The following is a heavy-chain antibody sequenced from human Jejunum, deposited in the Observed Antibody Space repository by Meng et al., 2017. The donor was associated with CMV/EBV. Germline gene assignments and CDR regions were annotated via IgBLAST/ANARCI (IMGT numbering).Heavy chain of an antibody. D-gene: IGHD3/OR15-3a*01. J-gene: IGHJ4*02. CDR1: GYSFTSYG. Sequence: QVQLVQSGGEVKTPGYSVKGSCKASGYSFTSYGITWVRQAPGQGLEWMGWISPYNGDTNYAQNFQGRVTMTTDTSTTTAYMELRSLRSDDTALYYCTRDGLQYNEGSFYWRQGTLVTVSS. CDR3: TRDGLQYNEGSFY. CDR2: ISPYNGDT. V-gene: IGHV1-18*01.